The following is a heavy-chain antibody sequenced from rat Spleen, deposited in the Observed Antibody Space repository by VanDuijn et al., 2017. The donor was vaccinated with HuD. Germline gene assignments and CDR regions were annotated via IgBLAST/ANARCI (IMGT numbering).Heavy chain of an antibody. D-gene: IGHD3-5*01. Sequence: EVQLVESDGGLVQPGRSLKLSCAASGFTFSDYYMAWVRQAPTKGLEWVATISYDGSSTYYRDSVKGRFTISRDNAKSILYLQMNSLRSEDTATYYCTRVATFRPFDYWGQGVMVTVSS. CDR3: TRVATFRPFDY. J-gene: IGHJ2*01. CDR1: GFTFSDYY. CDR2: ISYDGSST. V-gene: IGHV5-29*01.